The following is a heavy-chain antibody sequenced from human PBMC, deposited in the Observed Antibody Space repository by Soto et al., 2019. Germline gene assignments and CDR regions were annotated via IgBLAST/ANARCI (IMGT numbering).Heavy chain of an antibody. CDR3: ARGRDEYKLGNV. V-gene: IGHV4-34*01. CDR1: GGSLSDYY. D-gene: IGHD1-1*01. CDR2: IHPSGST. Sequence: QVQLQQWGAGLLKPSETLSLTCAVSGGSLSDYYWPWIRQSPGKGLEWIGEIHPSGSTYYNPSLRSRVTISVDTSKNQFSLKLTSLTAADTPIYYCARGRDEYKLGNVWGHGTTVTVSS. J-gene: IGHJ6*02.